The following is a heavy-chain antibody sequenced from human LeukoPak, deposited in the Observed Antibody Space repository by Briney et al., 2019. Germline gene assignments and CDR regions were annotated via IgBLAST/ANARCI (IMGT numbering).Heavy chain of an antibody. CDR2: LYTGGNT. CDR1: GVSITSDY. CDR3: SRSSTYYGSFDP. V-gene: IGHV4-4*09. D-gene: IGHD3-3*01. Sequence: SETLSLTCTVSGVSITSDYWSWIRQPPGKGLEWIGFLYTGGNTIYNPSLESRVTISVDTSKNQFSLKLTSVTAADTAVYYCSRSSTYYGSFDPWGQGTLVTVSS. J-gene: IGHJ5*02.